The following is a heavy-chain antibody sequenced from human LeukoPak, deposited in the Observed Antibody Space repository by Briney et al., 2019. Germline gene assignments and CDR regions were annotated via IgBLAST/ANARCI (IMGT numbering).Heavy chain of an antibody. CDR3: ARSGREATEIDY. D-gene: IGHD1-1*01. Sequence: PGGSLRLSCAASGFTVRNYCMSWVRQAPGKGLEWLSYINGRGTYIDYAEPLKGRITISRDNAQNSLYLQMNSLRVEDTAVYYCARSGREATEIDYWGQGTLVTVSS. J-gene: IGHJ4*02. V-gene: IGHV3-21*06. CDR1: GFTVRNYC. CDR2: INGRGTYI.